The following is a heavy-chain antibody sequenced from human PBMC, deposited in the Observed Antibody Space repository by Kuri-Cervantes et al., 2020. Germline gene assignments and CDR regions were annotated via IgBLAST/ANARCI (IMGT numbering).Heavy chain of an antibody. CDR1: GYTFTNYG. Sequence: ASVTVSCKASGYTFTNYGITWVRQAPGQGLEWMGWTTGYNTNTNIARHLQGRITLTTDTSTSIAYMELSSLRSEDTAVYYCASLLVSPLAYGDYGDYYGMDVWGQGTTVTVYS. V-gene: IGHV1-18*01. CDR2: TTGYNTNT. D-gene: IGHD4-17*01. CDR3: ASLLVSPLAYGDYGDYYGMDV. J-gene: IGHJ6*02.